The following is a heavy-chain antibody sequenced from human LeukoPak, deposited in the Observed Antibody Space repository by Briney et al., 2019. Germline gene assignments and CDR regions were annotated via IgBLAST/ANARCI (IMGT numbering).Heavy chain of an antibody. J-gene: IGHJ4*02. CDR2: IKGKSDGGTT. Sequence: PGGSLRLSCAASGFPFTYTWMNWVRQAPGKGLEWVGHIKGKSDGGTTEYAAPVKGRFTISRDDSKSTLYLQMTSLNTDDTAVYYCSRGHYGRWGQGTLVTVSS. CDR3: SRGHYGR. D-gene: IGHD3-10*01. CDR1: GFPFTYTW. V-gene: IGHV3-15*01.